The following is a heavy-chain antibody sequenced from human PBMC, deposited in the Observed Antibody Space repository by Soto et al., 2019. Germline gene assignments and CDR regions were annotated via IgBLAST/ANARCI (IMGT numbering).Heavy chain of an antibody. CDR3: ACLAAAGTGGDAFDI. V-gene: IGHV4-39*01. J-gene: IGHJ3*02. CDR2: IYYSGST. CDR1: GGSISSSSYY. D-gene: IGHD6-13*01. Sequence: QLQLQESGPGLVKPSETLSLTCTVSGGSISSSSYYWGWIRQPPGKGLEWIGSIYYSGSTYYNPSLKSRVTISVDTSKNQFSLKLSSVTAADTAVYYCACLAAAGTGGDAFDIWGQGTMVTVSS.